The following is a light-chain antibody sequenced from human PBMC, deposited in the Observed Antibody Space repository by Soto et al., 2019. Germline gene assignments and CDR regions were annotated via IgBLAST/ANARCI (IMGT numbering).Light chain of an antibody. CDR3: QQYNNWPPIT. J-gene: IGKJ5*01. CDR2: GAS. V-gene: IGKV3-15*01. Sequence: EIVMTQSPATLSVSPGERATLPCRASQSVSSNLAWYQKKPVQAPRLLIYGASTRATGIPARCSGSGSGTEFTLTISSLQSEDFAVYYCQQYNNWPPITFGQGTRLEIK. CDR1: QSVSSN.